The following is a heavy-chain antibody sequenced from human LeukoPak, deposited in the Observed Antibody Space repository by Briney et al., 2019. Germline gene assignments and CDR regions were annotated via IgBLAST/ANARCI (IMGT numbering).Heavy chain of an antibody. CDR3: ARAHSSSFYGIPRDWFDP. D-gene: IGHD6-6*01. Sequence: LEWMGWINPNSGGTNYAQKFKGRVTMTRDTSISTAYMELGRLRSDDTAVYYCARAHSSSFYGIPRDWFDPWGQGTLVTVSS. CDR2: INPNSGGT. J-gene: IGHJ5*02. V-gene: IGHV1-2*02.